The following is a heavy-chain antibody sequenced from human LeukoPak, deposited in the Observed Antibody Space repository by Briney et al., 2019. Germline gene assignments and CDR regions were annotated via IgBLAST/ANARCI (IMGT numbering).Heavy chain of an antibody. CDR2: IQSKTDGGKT. V-gene: IGHV3-15*07. CDR1: GFIVTNAW. J-gene: IGHJ4*02. Sequence: GWSLRLSCAASGFIVTNAWMNWVRQAPGKGLEWVGRIQSKTDGGKTDYAAPVKGRFTISRDDSKHTLYLQMNSLKTEDTAIYYCTTGIRGDWGQGTLVTVSS. CDR3: TTGIRGD. D-gene: IGHD3-3*02.